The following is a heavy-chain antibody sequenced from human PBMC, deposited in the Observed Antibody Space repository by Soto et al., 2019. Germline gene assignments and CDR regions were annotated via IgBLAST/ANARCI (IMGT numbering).Heavy chain of an antibody. CDR3: ARNYGSGSSPFDY. J-gene: IGHJ4*02. Sequence: GASVKVSCKASGYTFTGYYMHWVRQAPGQGLEWMGWINPNSGGTNYAQKFQGWVTMTRDTSISTAYMELSRLRSDDTAVYYCARNYGSGSSPFDYWGQGTLVTVSS. V-gene: IGHV1-2*04. D-gene: IGHD3-10*01. CDR2: INPNSGGT. CDR1: GYTFTGYY.